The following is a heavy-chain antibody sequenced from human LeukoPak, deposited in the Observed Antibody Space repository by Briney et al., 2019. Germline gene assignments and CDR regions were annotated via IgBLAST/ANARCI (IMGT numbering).Heavy chain of an antibody. V-gene: IGHV1-18*01. CDR3: ARDFPNWNYGSGGWFDP. Sequence: ASVKVSCKASGYTFTSYGISWVRQAPVQGLEWMGWISAYNGNTNYAQKLQGRVTMTTDTSTSTAYMELRSLRSDDTAVYYCARDFPNWNYGSGGWFDPWGQGTLVTVSS. CDR2: ISAYNGNT. J-gene: IGHJ5*02. D-gene: IGHD1-7*01. CDR1: GYTFTSYG.